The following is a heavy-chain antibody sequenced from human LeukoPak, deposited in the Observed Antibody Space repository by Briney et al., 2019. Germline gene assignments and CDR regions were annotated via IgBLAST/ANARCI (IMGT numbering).Heavy chain of an antibody. Sequence: AGGSLRLSCAASGFTFSSYAMSWVRQAPGKGLEWVSAISGSGGSTYYADSVKGRFTISRDNSKNTLYLQMNSLRAEDTAVYYCAKDLASIFGVVTLGYFDYWGQGTLVTVSS. J-gene: IGHJ4*02. CDR1: GFTFSSYA. CDR3: AKDLASIFGVVTLGYFDY. CDR2: ISGSGGST. V-gene: IGHV3-23*01. D-gene: IGHD3-3*01.